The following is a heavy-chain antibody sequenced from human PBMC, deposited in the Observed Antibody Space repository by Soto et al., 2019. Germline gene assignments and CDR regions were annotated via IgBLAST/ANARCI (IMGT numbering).Heavy chain of an antibody. CDR3: ATADVYAEYFQH. CDR2: IYYSGST. CDR1: GGSISSGSYY. J-gene: IGHJ1*01. V-gene: IGHV4-31*03. Sequence: QVQLQESGPGLVKPSQTLSLTCTVSGGSISSGSYYWSWIRQHPGKGLECIGYIYYSGSTYYNPSLKSRXXIXVXXSKNQFSLKLTSVTAADTAVYYCATADVYAEYFQHWGQGTLVTVSS.